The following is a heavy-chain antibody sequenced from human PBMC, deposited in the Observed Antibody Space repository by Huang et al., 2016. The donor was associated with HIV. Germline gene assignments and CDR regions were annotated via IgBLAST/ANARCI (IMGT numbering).Heavy chain of an antibody. D-gene: IGHD6-19*01. Sequence: QVQLLQSGAEVKKPGASVKISCKTSGYNFKTHAVSWVRQTPGQGFEGRGGGSDYNSYTTSSQRLQGRVTMTTDTSTNTVYMELRSLRSDDTAVYYCARRVGSGWYGEIDYWGQGTLVTVSS. CDR2: GSDYNSYT. J-gene: IGHJ4*02. CDR1: GYNFKTHA. V-gene: IGHV1-18*04. CDR3: ARRVGSGWYGEIDY.